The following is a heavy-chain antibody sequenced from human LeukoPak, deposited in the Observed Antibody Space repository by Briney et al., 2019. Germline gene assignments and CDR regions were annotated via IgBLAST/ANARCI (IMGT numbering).Heavy chain of an antibody. CDR2: ISAYNGKT. CDR1: GYRFSSFY. V-gene: IGHV1-18*01. J-gene: IGHJ4*02. CDR3: TRAESDWPPYIDY. D-gene: IGHD3-9*01. Sequence: GASVKVSCKASGYRFSSFYISWVRQAPGQGLEWLGWISAYNGKTSYAQKLQGRVSMTTGTSASTAYMELWSLTSDDTAVYWCTRAESDWPPYIDYWGQGTLVTVSS.